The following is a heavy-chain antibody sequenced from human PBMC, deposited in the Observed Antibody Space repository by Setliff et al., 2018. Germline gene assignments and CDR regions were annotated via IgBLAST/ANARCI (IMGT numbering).Heavy chain of an antibody. Sequence: PGESLKISCKGSGNSFTDYWIAWVRQTPGKGLEWMGTIYPGNADTRYSQSFQGQVTISTDTSINTAFLQWNNLKASDTAVYYCARRGESFFNWFDPWGQGTLVTVSS. V-gene: IGHV5-51*01. D-gene: IGHD2-21*01. J-gene: IGHJ5*02. CDR1: GNSFTDYW. CDR3: ARRGESFFNWFDP. CDR2: IYPGNADT.